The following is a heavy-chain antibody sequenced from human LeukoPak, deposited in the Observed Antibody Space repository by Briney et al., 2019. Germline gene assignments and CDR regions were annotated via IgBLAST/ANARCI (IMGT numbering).Heavy chain of an antibody. D-gene: IGHD6-19*01. J-gene: IGHJ5*02. V-gene: IGHV3-7*03. CDR3: ARDRITLAGVGGS. CDR2: IKQDGSEK. Sequence: GGSLRLSCAASGFTFSSYWMNWVRQAPGNGLEWVANIKQDGSEKYYVDSVKGRFTISRDNAKNSLYLQMNSLRAEDTAVYYCARDRITLAGVGGSWGQGTLVTVSS. CDR1: GFTFSSYW.